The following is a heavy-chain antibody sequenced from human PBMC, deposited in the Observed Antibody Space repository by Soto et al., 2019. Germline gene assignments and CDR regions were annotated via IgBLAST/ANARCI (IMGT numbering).Heavy chain of an antibody. CDR1: GFTFSSYA. Sequence: GGSLRLSCAASGFTFSSYAMSWVRQAPGKGLEWVSAISGSGGSTYYADSVKGRFTISRDNSKNTLYLQMNSLRAEDTAVYYCAKSSVVVVWRGIMDVWGKGTTVTVSS. CDR2: ISGSGGST. V-gene: IGHV3-23*01. CDR3: AKSSVVVVWRGIMDV. J-gene: IGHJ6*03. D-gene: IGHD2-15*01.